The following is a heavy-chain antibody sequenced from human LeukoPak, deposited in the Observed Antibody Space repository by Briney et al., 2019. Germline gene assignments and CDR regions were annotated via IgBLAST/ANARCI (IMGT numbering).Heavy chain of an antibody. J-gene: IGHJ6*03. CDR1: GGSISSYY. V-gene: IGHV4-59*01. CDR2: IYYRGST. CDR3: ARAIYYYGSGGRRGVYYKHYRDV. Sequence: SETLSLTCTVSGGSISSYYWSWIWRPPGKGLEWIGYIYYRGSTNYNPSLMSRVTISVDTSKNHFSLKLKSVTAADTAVYYCARAIYYYGSGGRRGVYYKHYRDVWGKGSTVTVSS. D-gene: IGHD3-10*01.